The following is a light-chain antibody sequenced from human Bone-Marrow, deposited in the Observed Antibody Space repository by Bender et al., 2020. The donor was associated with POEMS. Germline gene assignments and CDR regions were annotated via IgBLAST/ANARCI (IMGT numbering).Light chain of an antibody. CDR3: ASYTSNRGA. V-gene: IGLV2-23*01. Sequence: QSALTQPASMSGSPGQSITISCTGTTSDVGSYTSVSWYQEHPGKAPKLMIYEGSARPSGVSKRFSGSKSGNTASLTISGLQAEDEADYYCASYTSNRGAFGGGTKLTVL. CDR2: EGS. CDR1: TSDVGSYTS. J-gene: IGLJ3*02.